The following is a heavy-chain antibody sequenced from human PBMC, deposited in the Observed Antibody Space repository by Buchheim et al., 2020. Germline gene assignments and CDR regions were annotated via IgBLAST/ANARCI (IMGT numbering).Heavy chain of an antibody. V-gene: IGHV3-33*01. CDR2: IWYDGSNK. CDR3: ARAVAGNYYYGMDV. CDR1: GFTFSSYG. D-gene: IGHD6-19*01. J-gene: IGHJ6*02. Sequence: QVQLVEPGGGVVQPGRSLRLSCAASGFTFSSYGMHWVRQAPGKGLEWVAVIWYDGSNKYYADSVKGRFTISRDNSKNTLYLQMNSLRAEDTAVYYCARAVAGNYYYGMDVWGQGTT.